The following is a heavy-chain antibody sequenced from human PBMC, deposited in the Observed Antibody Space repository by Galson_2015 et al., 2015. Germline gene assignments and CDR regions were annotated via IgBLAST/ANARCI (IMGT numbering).Heavy chain of an antibody. CDR3: TTDEYGDYAFDI. V-gene: IGHV3-15*01. Sequence: SLRLSCAASGFTFSNAWMSWVRQAPGKGLEWVGRIKSKTDGGTTDYAAPVKGRFTISRDDSKNTLYLQMNSLKTEDTAVYYCTTDEYGDYAFDIWGQGTTVTASS. J-gene: IGHJ3*02. CDR1: GFTFSNAW. CDR2: IKSKTDGGTT. D-gene: IGHD4-17*01.